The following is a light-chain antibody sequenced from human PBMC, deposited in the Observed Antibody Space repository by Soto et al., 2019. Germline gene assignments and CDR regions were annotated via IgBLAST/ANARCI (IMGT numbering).Light chain of an antibody. CDR3: QQRGNWPPS. V-gene: IGKV3-11*01. Sequence: EIVLTQSPATLSLSPGERATLSCRASQSVSSYLAWYQQNPGQAPRLLIYDAYNRATDIPARISGSGSVTVFTLTISSLEPEDFAVYYCQQRGNWPPSCGAGTIVDIK. J-gene: IGKJ3*01. CDR1: QSVSSY. CDR2: DAY.